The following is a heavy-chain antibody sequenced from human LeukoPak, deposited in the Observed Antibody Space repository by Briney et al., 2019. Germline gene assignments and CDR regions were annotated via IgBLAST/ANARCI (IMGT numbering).Heavy chain of an antibody. CDR1: AGCISSSSYY. CDR3: AEPKGYCSGGSRYQSFDY. Sequence: SENLSLTCTVSAGCISSSSYYWRWIRQPPGKGLEWIGSIYYSGSTYYNPSLKSRVTISVDTSKNQFSLKLSSVTAADTSVYYCAEPKGYCSGGSRYQSFDYCGQVTLVTVSS. CDR2: IYYSGST. D-gene: IGHD2-15*01. V-gene: IGHV4-39*01. J-gene: IGHJ4*02.